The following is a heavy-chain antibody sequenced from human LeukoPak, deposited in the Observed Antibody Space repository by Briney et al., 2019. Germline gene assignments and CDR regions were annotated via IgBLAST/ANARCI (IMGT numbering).Heavy chain of an antibody. D-gene: IGHD1-1*01. J-gene: IGHJ4*02. V-gene: IGHV1-18*01. CDR1: GYTFTSYG. CDR2: ISAYNGNT. Sequence: GASVKVSCKASGYTFTSYGISWVRQAPGQGLEWMGWISAYNGNTNYAQKLQGRVTMTTDTSTSTAYMELRSLRSDDTAVYYCARXDTRNVXMXTPDYWGQGTLVTVSS. CDR3: ARXDTRNVXMXTPDY.